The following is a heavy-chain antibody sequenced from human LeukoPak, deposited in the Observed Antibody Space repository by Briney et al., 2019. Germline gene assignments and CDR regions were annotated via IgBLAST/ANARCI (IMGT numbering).Heavy chain of an antibody. V-gene: IGHV4-39*01. Sequence: PSETLSLTCTVSGDSFSSSSSSWGGIRQPPEKGLEWIGNVYHSGSTYYNPSLMSRVTISVDTSKKQFSLKLSSVTAADTAVYYCVRLYDSGGLYFYYYMDVWGKGTTVTVSS. CDR2: VYHSGST. D-gene: IGHD3-22*01. CDR3: VRLYDSGGLYFYYYMDV. J-gene: IGHJ6*03. CDR1: GDSFSSSSSS.